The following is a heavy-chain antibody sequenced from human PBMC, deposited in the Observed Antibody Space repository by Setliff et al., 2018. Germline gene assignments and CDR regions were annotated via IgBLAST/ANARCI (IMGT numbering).Heavy chain of an antibody. J-gene: IGHJ6*02. D-gene: IGHD2-2*02. V-gene: IGHV1-69*13. CDR2: IIPIFGTA. CDR1: GGTFSSYA. CDR3: ARDSRGLVPAAIEGSYYYYGMDV. Sequence: SVKVSCKASGGTFSSYAISWVRQAPGQGLEWMGGIIPIFGTANYAQKFQGGVTITADESTSTAYMELSSLRSEDTAVYYCARDSRGLVPAAIEGSYYYYGMDVWGQGTTVT.